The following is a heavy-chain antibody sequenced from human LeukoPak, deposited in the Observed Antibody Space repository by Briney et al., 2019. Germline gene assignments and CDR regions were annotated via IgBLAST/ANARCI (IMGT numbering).Heavy chain of an antibody. CDR1: GYTFTNYG. J-gene: IGHJ4*02. Sequence: ASVKVSFKASGYTFTNYGISWVRQGPGQGLEWMGWISGDNGNTKYAQRLQGRVTLTTDTSTSTAYMELRSLRSDDTAVYYCARAPVVGPTRVDYWGQGSLVTVSS. D-gene: IGHD1-26*01. V-gene: IGHV1-18*01. CDR3: ARAPVVGPTRVDY. CDR2: ISGDNGNT.